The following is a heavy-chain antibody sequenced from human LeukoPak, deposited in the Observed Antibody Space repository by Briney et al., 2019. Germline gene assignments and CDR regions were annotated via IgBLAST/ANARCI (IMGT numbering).Heavy chain of an antibody. CDR3: GRDEPFRKLDWPYYYGRYF. Sequence: SETRSLTCTFSGCTNSCCVYYWRWIRQHPGKGLEWIGYIYYSGSTYYNPSLKSRVTISVDTSKNQSSLKLSSVAAADTAVYYHGRDEPFRKLDWPYYYGRYFWGQGTTVTVSS. J-gene: IGHJ6*02. D-gene: IGHD3-9*01. CDR2: IYYSGST. V-gene: IGHV4-31*03. CDR1: GCTNSCCVYY.